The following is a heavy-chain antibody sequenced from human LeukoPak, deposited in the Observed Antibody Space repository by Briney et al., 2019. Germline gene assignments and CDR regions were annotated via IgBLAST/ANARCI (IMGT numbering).Heavy chain of an antibody. V-gene: IGHV1-18*01. CDR2: ISAHNGNT. CDR1: GGTFTNYA. Sequence: ASVKVSCKSSGGTFTNYALSWVRQAPGQGLEWMGWISAHNGNTNYAQKLQGRVTMTTDTSTSTAYMELRSLRSDDTAVYYCARGESPIDYWGQGTLVTVSS. CDR3: ARGESPIDY. J-gene: IGHJ4*02.